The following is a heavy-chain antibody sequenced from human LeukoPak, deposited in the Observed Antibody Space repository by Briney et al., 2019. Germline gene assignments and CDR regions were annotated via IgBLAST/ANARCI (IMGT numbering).Heavy chain of an antibody. CDR3: AGRIFDI. CDR1: EFTFSRYW. J-gene: IGHJ3*02. D-gene: IGHD1-26*01. V-gene: IGHV3-7*01. Sequence: GGSLRLSCTASEFTFSRYWMSWVRQAPGKGLEWVANIKEDGSKKYYVDSVKGRFTISRDNAKNSLYLQMNSLRAEDTAVYYCAGRIFDIWGQGTMVTVSS. CDR2: IKEDGSKK.